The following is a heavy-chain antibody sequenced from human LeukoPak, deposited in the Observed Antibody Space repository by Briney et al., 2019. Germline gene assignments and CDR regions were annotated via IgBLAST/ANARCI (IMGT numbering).Heavy chain of an antibody. V-gene: IGHV1-2*02. J-gene: IGHJ4*02. Sequence: ASVMVSCKASGYTFTDYYMHWVRQAPGQGLEWMGWINPNSGVTNYAQKFQGRVTVTRDTSISTAYMELSRLRSDDTAVYYCARGTLPHNCYGSGMIDYWGQGTLVTVSS. CDR2: INPNSGVT. CDR1: GYTFTDYY. D-gene: IGHD3-10*01. CDR3: ARGTLPHNCYGSGMIDY.